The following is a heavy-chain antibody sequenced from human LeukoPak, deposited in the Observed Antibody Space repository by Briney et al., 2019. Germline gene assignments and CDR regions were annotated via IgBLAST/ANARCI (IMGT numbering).Heavy chain of an antibody. CDR1: GFTFRNSA. Sequence: GGSLRLSCAASGFTFRNSAMSWVRQAPGKGLEWVSVIYTGGSTYYADSVKGRFTISRDNSKNTLYLQMNSLRAEDTAVYYCARGNWGFYYFDYWGQGTLVTVSS. J-gene: IGHJ4*02. CDR3: ARGNWGFYYFDY. CDR2: IYTGGST. V-gene: IGHV3-66*02. D-gene: IGHD7-27*01.